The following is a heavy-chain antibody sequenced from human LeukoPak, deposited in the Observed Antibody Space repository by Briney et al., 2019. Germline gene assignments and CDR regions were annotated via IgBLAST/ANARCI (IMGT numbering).Heavy chain of an antibody. CDR1: GFTFSSYS. J-gene: IGHJ4*02. D-gene: IGHD3-10*01. CDR2: INSRGDSK. Sequence: GGSLRLSCAASGFTFSSYSMNWVRQAPGKGLEWVSSINSRGDSKYYADSVKGRFTISRDNAKNSLYLQMNSLRAEDTAVYYCARDRSASWFGELFIDYWGQGTLVTVSS. CDR3: ARDRSASWFGELFIDY. V-gene: IGHV3-21*01.